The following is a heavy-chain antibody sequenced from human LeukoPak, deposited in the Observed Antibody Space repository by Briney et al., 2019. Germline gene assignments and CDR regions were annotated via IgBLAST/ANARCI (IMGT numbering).Heavy chain of an antibody. D-gene: IGHD3-22*01. J-gene: IGHJ4*02. Sequence: SVKVSCKASGGTFSSYAISWVRQAPGQGLEWMGRIIPILGIANYAQKFQGRATITADKSTSTAYMELSSLRSEDTAVYYCAILRVTSYDSSGPHFDYWGQGTLVTVSS. V-gene: IGHV1-69*04. CDR3: AILRVTSYDSSGPHFDY. CDR1: GGTFSSYA. CDR2: IIPILGIA.